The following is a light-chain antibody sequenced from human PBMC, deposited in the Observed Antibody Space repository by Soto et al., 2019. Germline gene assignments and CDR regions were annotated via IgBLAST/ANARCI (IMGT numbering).Light chain of an antibody. J-gene: IGKJ1*01. CDR2: AAS. CDR3: QQSYSTPPWT. V-gene: IGKV1-39*01. Sequence: DIQMTQSPSSLSASVGDRVTITCRASQSISRYLNWYQQKPGKAPKLLIYAASSLQSGVPSRFSGSGSGTYFTLTISSLQPEDFATYYCQQSYSTPPWTFGQGTKVEIK. CDR1: QSISRY.